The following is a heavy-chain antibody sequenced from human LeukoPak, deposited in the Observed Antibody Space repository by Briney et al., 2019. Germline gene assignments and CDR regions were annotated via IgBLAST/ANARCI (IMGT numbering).Heavy chain of an antibody. D-gene: IGHD3-3*01. Sequence: SETLSLTCTVSGGSISSGDYYWSWIRQPPGKGLEWIGYIYYSGSTCYNPSLKSRVTISVDTSKNQFSLKLSSVTAADTAVYYCAREPASITIFGVVDYWGQGTLVTVSS. J-gene: IGHJ4*02. CDR1: GGSISSGDYY. V-gene: IGHV4-30-4*08. CDR2: IYYSGST. CDR3: AREPASITIFGVVDY.